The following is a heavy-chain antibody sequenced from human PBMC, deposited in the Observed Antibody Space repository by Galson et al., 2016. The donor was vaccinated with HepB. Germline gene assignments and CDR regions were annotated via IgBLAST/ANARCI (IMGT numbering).Heavy chain of an antibody. CDR3: ARDTRTMAADGTTYGMDV. CDR1: GGSIVTTSW. D-gene: IGHD6-13*01. CDR2: LHYAGST. V-gene: IGHV4-4*02. J-gene: IGHJ6*02. Sequence: ETLSLTCTVSGGSIVTTSWWSWVRQPPGEGLEWIGELHYAGSTHFNPSLPSRVTVSVDRSKNQFSLNLTSVTAADTAVYYCARDTRTMAADGTTYGMDVWGQGTTVTVSS.